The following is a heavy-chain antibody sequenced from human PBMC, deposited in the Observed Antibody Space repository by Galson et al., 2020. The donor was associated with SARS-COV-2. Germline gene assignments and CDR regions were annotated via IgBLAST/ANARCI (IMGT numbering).Heavy chain of an antibody. V-gene: IGHV3-21*01. CDR2: ISTGSSYI. CDR3: ARALYSSGWRIDY. CDR1: GFTLSGYR. J-gene: IGHJ4*02. D-gene: IGHD6-19*01. Sequence: GESLKISCAASGFTLSGYRMNWVRQAPGKGLEWVSSISTGSSYIYYADSVKGRFAISRDNAKNALYLQMNSLRADDTAVYYCARALYSSGWRIDYWGQGTLVTVSS.